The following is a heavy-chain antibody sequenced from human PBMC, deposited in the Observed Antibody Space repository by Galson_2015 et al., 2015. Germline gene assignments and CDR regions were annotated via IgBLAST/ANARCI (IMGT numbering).Heavy chain of an antibody. D-gene: IGHD3-22*01. V-gene: IGHV3-11*01. Sequence: SLRLSCAASGFTFSDYYMSWIRQAPGKGLEWVSYISSSDSTVYYADSVKGRFTISRDNAKNSLYLQMNSLRAEDTAVYYCARGLNYYDSSGSYWFDPWGQGTLVTVSS. CDR1: GFTFSDYY. CDR3: ARGLNYYDSSGSYWFDP. J-gene: IGHJ5*02. CDR2: ISSSDSTV.